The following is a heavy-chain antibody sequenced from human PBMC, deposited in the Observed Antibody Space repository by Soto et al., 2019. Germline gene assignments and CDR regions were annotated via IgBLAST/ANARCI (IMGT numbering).Heavy chain of an antibody. D-gene: IGHD6-19*01. V-gene: IGHV1-46*03. CDR3: ARDGLRIAVAGTTNYYYGMDV. Sequence: ASVKVSCKASGYTFTSYYMHWVRQAPGQGLEWMGIINPSGGSTSYAQKFQGRVTMTRDTSTSTVYMELSSLRSEDTAVYYCARDGLRIAVAGTTNYYYGMDVWGQGTTVTVSS. CDR2: INPSGGST. J-gene: IGHJ6*02. CDR1: GYTFTSYY.